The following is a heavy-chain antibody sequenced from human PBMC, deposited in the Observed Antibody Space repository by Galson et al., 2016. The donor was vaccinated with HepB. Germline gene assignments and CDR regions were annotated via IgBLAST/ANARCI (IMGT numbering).Heavy chain of an antibody. Sequence: SVKVSCKASGFTFTAYGISWVRQAPGQGLEWMGWINPDSGVTSYAQKFQGRVTMTRDTSISTVYMELSRLKSDDTAIYYCARDRYSGSYYVGAFDIWGQGTMVTVSS. D-gene: IGHD1-26*01. CDR3: ARDRYSGSYYVGAFDI. J-gene: IGHJ3*02. CDR1: GFTFTAYG. CDR2: INPDSGVT. V-gene: IGHV1-2*02.